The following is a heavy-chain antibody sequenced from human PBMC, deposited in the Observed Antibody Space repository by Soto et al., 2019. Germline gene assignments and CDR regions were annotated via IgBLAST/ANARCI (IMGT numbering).Heavy chain of an antibody. J-gene: IGHJ6*03. V-gene: IGHV1-18*01. CDR1: GYTFTSYG. Sequence: ASVKVSCKASGYTFTSYGISWVRQAPGQGLEWMGWISAYNGNTNYAQKLQGRVTMTTDTSTSTAYMELRSLRSDDTAVYYCARDEGYCSSTSCYPVYYYYYMDVWGKGTTVTVSS. D-gene: IGHD2-2*01. CDR2: ISAYNGNT. CDR3: ARDEGYCSSTSCYPVYYYYYMDV.